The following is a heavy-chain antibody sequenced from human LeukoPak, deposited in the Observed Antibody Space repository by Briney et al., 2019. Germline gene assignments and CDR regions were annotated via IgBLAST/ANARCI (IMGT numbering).Heavy chain of an antibody. V-gene: IGHV1-69*05. D-gene: IGHD6-6*01. J-gene: IGHJ2*01. CDR2: IIPIFGTA. CDR1: GGTFSSYA. CDR3: ARMDSSYDWYFDL. Sequence: ASVKVSCKASGGTFSSYAISWVRQAPGQGLGWMGRIIPIFGTANYAQKFQGRVTITTDESTSTAYMELSSLRSEDTAVYYCARMDSSYDWYFDLWGRGNLVTVSS.